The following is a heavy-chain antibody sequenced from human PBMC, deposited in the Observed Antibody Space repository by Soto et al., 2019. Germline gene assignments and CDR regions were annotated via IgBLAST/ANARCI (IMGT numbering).Heavy chain of an antibody. CDR1: GGSISSSSYY. CDR3: ARGVAVATHSDY. V-gene: IGHV4-39*01. CDR2: IYYSGST. J-gene: IGHJ4*02. D-gene: IGHD6-19*01. Sequence: SETLSLTCTVSGGSISSSSYYWGWIRQPPGKGLEWIGSIYYSGSTYYNPSLKSRVTISVDTSKNQFSLKLSSVTAADTAVYYCARGVAVATHSDYWGQGTLVTVSS.